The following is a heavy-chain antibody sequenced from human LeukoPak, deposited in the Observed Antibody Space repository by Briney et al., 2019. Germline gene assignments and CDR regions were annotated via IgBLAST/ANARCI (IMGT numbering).Heavy chain of an antibody. CDR3: ARAVAPLAAAADY. CDR1: GYTFTKYY. J-gene: IGHJ4*02. D-gene: IGHD6-13*01. CDR2: INPSGGSK. V-gene: IGHV1-46*01. Sequence: GASVKASCKASGYTFTKYYMHWVRQAPGQGLEWMGMINPSGGSKSYAQKFQGRVTMTRDTSTSTVLIELSSLRSEDTALYYCARAVAPLAAAADYWGQGTLVTVSS.